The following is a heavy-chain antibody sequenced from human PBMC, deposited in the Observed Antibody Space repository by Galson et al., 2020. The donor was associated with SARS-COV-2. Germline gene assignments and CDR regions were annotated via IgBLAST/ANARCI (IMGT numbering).Heavy chain of an antibody. V-gene: IGHV3-30*04. CDR1: GFTFSSYA. J-gene: IGHJ6*02. Sequence: SCAASGFTFSSYAMHWVRQAPGKGLEWVAVISSDGSNKYYADSVKGRFTISRDNSKNTLYLQMNSLRAEDTAVYYCARDSPYYDILSRGYYGMDVWGQGTTVTVSS. CDR2: ISSDGSNK. D-gene: IGHD3-9*01. CDR3: ARDSPYYDILSRGYYGMDV.